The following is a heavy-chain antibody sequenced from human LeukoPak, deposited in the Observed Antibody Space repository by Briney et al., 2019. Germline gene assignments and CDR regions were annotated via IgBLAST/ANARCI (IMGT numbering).Heavy chain of an antibody. CDR1: GFTFSSYA. CDR2: ISYDGSNK. D-gene: IGHD2-21*02. Sequence: GRSPRLSCAASGFTFSSYAMHWVRQAPGKGLEWVAVISYDGSNKYYADSVKGRFTISRDNAKNSLYLQMNSLTVEDTAVYYCAKDQVPYCTTDCYGAIDAWGQGTLVTVSS. V-gene: IGHV3-30*04. CDR3: AKDQVPYCTTDCYGAIDA. J-gene: IGHJ3*01.